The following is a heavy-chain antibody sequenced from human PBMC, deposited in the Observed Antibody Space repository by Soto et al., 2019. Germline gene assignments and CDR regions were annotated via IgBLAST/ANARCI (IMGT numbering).Heavy chain of an antibody. J-gene: IGHJ6*02. CDR3: AKVGYCSSTSCSPYYYYGMDV. V-gene: IGHV3-23*01. Sequence: GGSLRLSCAASGFTFSSYAMSWVRQAPGKGLEWVSAISGSGGSTYYADSGKGRFTISRDNSKNTLYLQMNSLRAEDTAVYYCAKVGYCSSTSCSPYYYYGMDVWGQGTTVTVSS. CDR1: GFTFSSYA. D-gene: IGHD2-2*01. CDR2: ISGSGGST.